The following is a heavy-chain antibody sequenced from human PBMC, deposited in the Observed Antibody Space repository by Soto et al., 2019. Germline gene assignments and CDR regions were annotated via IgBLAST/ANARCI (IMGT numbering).Heavy chain of an antibody. V-gene: IGHV1-18*01. CDR3: ARGPGYDILTGYYGRAFDI. CDR1: GYTFTSYG. Sequence: QVQLVQSGAEVKKPGASVKVSCKASGYTFTSYGISWVRQAPGQGLEWMGWISAYNGNTNYAQKLQGRVTMTTDTSTSTAYMELRSRRDDDTAVYYCARGPGYDILTGYYGRAFDIWGQGTMVTVSS. D-gene: IGHD3-9*01. CDR2: ISAYNGNT. J-gene: IGHJ3*02.